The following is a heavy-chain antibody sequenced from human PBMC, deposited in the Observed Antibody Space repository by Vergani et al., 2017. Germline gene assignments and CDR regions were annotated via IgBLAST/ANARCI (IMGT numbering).Heavy chain of an antibody. D-gene: IGHD2/OR15-2a*01. V-gene: IGHV3-33*01. J-gene: IGHJ6*03. CDR1: GFTFSTYA. CDR2: IYYDGSKK. CDR3: VREGSYYGSTTCRNPSYVYYYHMDV. Sequence: QVQLVESGGGVFQPGRSLRLSCTSSGFTFSTYAMHWVRPAPGKGLEWVAIIYYDGSKKYYADSVKGRFTISRDNSRNTLDLLMRSLRAVDTAIYYCVREGSYYGSTTCRNPSYVYYYHMDVWGEGTTVTVSS.